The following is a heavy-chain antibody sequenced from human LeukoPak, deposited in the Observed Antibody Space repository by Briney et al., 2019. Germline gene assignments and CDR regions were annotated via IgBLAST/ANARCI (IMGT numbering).Heavy chain of an antibody. D-gene: IGHD3-22*01. Sequence: LSETLSLTCAVYGGSFSGYYWSWIRQPPGKGLEWIGEINHSGSTNYNPSLKSRVTISVDTSKNQFSLKLSSVTAAGTAVYYCARRRMIVVVNNWFDPWGQGTLVTVSS. J-gene: IGHJ5*02. V-gene: IGHV4-34*01. CDR3: ARRRMIVVVNNWFDP. CDR2: INHSGST. CDR1: GGSFSGYY.